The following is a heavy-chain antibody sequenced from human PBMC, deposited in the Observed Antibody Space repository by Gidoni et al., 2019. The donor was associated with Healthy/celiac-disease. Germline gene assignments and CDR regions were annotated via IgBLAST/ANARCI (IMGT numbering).Heavy chain of an antibody. CDR1: GFTFGDYA. V-gene: IGHV3-49*03. J-gene: IGHJ4*02. D-gene: IGHD6-13*01. Sequence: EVQLVEAGGGLVQPRRSLGLYCTASGFTFGDYAMSWFSQAPGKGLEWVGFIRSKAYGGTTEYAASVKGRFTISRDDSKSIAYLQMNSLKTEDTAVYYCTREGVSSSGSFDYWGQGTLVTVSS. CDR2: IRSKAYGGTT. CDR3: TREGVSSSGSFDY.